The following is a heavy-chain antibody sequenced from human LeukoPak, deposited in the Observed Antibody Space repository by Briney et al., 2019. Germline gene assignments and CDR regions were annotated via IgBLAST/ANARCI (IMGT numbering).Heavy chain of an antibody. D-gene: IGHD2/OR15-2a*01. CDR1: GFTFSKYW. CDR2: INPDDKSA. J-gene: IGHJ3*02. V-gene: IGHV3-74*01. Sequence: PGGSLRLSCAASGFTFSKYWLQWLRQAPGKGLVWVSRINPDDKSASYADSVKGRFTIARDDARKTLYLQMNSLRAEDTAVYYCLTIVETTFDAFDIWGQGTMVTVSS. CDR3: LTIVETTFDAFDI.